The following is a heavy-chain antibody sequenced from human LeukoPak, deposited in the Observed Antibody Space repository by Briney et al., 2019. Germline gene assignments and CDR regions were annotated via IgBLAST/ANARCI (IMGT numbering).Heavy chain of an antibody. CDR3: ARGTLVRGISY. J-gene: IGHJ4*02. CDR1: GETFTDYY. Sequence: SETLSLTCAVYGETFTDYYWNWLRQSPGKGLEGIGDINRSGSTYYKPSLKSRVTISKDTSKRLFSLKLSSVTAADTAVYSGARGTLVRGISYWGQGALVTVSS. CDR2: INRSGST. D-gene: IGHD3-10*02. V-gene: IGHV4-34*01.